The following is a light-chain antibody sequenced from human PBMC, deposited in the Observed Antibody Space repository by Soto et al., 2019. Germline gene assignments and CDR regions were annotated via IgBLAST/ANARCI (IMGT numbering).Light chain of an antibody. CDR3: SSYTVTNIGV. V-gene: IGLV2-14*03. CDR2: DVT. Sequence: QSVLTQPASVSGSPGQSITISCTGTSNDIGANNYVSWYQQHPGKAPKLMIYDVTNRPSGVSDRFYGSKSGVTASLTISGLLPEVDADYYCSSYTVTNIGVFGGGTKLTVL. J-gene: IGLJ3*02. CDR1: SNDIGANNY.